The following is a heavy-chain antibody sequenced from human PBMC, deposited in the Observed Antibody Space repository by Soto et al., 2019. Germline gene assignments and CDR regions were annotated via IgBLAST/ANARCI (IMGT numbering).Heavy chain of an antibody. CDR1: GGSISSGGYY. J-gene: IGHJ5*02. V-gene: IGHV4-31*03. CDR2: IYYSGST. CDR3: ARAFGAGIAAAGTMT. D-gene: IGHD6-13*01. Sequence: QVQLQESGPGLVKPSQTLSLTCTVSGGSISSGGYYWSWIRQHPGKGLEWIGYIYYSGSTYYNPSLKSRVTISVDTSKNQCSRKLSSVTAADTAVYYCARAFGAGIAAAGTMTWGQGTLVTVSS.